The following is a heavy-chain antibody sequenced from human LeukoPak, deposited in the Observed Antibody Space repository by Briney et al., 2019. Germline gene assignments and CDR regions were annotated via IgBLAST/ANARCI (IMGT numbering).Heavy chain of an antibody. CDR2: IYYSGST. Sequence: SETLSLTCTVSGGSISSYYWSWIRQPPGKGLEWIGYIYYSGSTNYNPSLKSRFTISVDTSKNQFSLKLSSVTAADTAVYYCARSFVDSSGYYDDYWGQGTLVTVSS. V-gene: IGHV4-59*01. D-gene: IGHD3-22*01. CDR3: ARSFVDSSGYYDDY. CDR1: GGSISSYY. J-gene: IGHJ4*02.